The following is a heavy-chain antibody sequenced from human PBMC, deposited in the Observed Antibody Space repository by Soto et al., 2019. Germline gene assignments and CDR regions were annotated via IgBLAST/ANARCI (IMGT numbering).Heavy chain of an antibody. CDR3: ARFRGYRGGDCYYYFDY. V-gene: IGHV4-39*01. D-gene: IGHD2-21*02. CDR1: GGSISSSSYY. J-gene: IGHJ4*02. CDR2: IYYSGST. Sequence: SETLSLTCTVSGGSISSSSYYWGWIRQPPGKGLEWIGSIYYSGSTYYNPSLKSRVTISVDTSKTQFSLKLSSVTAVDTAVYYCARFRGYRGGDCYYYFDYWGQGTLVTVSS.